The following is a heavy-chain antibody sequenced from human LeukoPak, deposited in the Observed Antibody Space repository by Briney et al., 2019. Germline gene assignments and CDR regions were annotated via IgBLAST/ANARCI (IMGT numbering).Heavy chain of an antibody. CDR3: ARDRVTNPIDY. Sequence: GGSLRLSCAASGFTFSSYSMNWVRQAPGKGLEWVSYISSSSSTIYYADSVKGRFTISRDNAKNSLYLQMNSLRAEDTAVYYCARDRVTNPIDYWGQGTLVTVSS. J-gene: IGHJ4*02. D-gene: IGHD3-3*01. V-gene: IGHV3-48*01. CDR1: GFTFSSYS. CDR2: ISSSSSTI.